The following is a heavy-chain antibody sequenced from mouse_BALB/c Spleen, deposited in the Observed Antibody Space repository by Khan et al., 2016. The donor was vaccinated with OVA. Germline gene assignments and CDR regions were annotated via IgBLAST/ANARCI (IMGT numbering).Heavy chain of an antibody. CDR2: ISNSGST. J-gene: IGHJ4*01. V-gene: IGHV3-2*02. Sequence: EVQLQESGPGLVKPSQSLSLTCTVTAYSITRDYAWNWIRQFPGNKLEWMDYISNSGSTSYNPSLKSRISITRDTSNKQVFLQLNSVTTEDTATYYCASERERYYAMDYWGQGTAVTVSS. CDR1: AYSITRDYA. CDR3: ASERERYYAMDY.